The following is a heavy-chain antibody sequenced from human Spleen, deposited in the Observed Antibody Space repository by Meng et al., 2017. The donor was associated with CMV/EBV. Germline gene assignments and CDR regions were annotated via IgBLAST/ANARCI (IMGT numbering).Heavy chain of an antibody. CDR3: ARDLGSGSYLPPDY. CDR2: ISSSSAYI. J-gene: IGHJ4*02. CDR1: GFDFSSYW. V-gene: IGHV3-21*06. Sequence: GESLKISCGAYGFDFSSYWLNWVRQAPGKGLEWVSSISSSSAYIYYADSMKGRFTISRDNAKNLLYLQMNSLRVEDTAVYYCARDLGSGSYLPPDYWGQGTLVTVSS. D-gene: IGHD1-26*01.